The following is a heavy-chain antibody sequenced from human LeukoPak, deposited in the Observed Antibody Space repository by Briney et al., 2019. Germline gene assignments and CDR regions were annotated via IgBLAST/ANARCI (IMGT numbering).Heavy chain of an antibody. CDR3: ARDLGFSHTGYSSSWYVGYYMDV. D-gene: IGHD6-13*01. CDR1: GFTFSDYY. Sequence: GGSLRLSCAASGFTFSDYYMSWIRQAPGKGLEWASYISSSGSTIYYADSVKGRFTISRDNAKNSLYLQMNSLRAEDTAVYYCARDLGFSHTGYSSSWYVGYYMDVWGKGTTVTVSS. J-gene: IGHJ6*03. CDR2: ISSSGSTI. V-gene: IGHV3-11*01.